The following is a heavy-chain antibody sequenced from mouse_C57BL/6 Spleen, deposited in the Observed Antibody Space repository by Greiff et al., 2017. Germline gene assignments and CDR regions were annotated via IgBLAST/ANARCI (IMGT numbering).Heavy chain of an antibody. CDR1: GYAFSSSW. J-gene: IGHJ4*01. D-gene: IGHD2-3*01. Sequence: VQLQQSGPELVKPGASVKISCKASGYAFSSSWMNWVKQRPGKGLEWIGRIYPGDGDTKYNGKFKGKATLTADKSSSTAYMQLSSLTSEDSAVYFCARSYDGPYYYAMDYWGQGTSVTVSS. CDR2: IYPGDGDT. V-gene: IGHV1-82*01. CDR3: ARSYDGPYYYAMDY.